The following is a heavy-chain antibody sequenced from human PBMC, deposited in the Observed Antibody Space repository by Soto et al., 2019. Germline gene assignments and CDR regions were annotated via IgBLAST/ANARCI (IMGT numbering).Heavy chain of an antibody. D-gene: IGHD1-26*01. V-gene: IGHV4-4*02. CDR1: GGSISNSNW. CDR2: IYHSGST. Sequence: QVQLQESGPGLVKPSGTLSLTCGVFGGSISNSNWWTWVRQPPGKGLVSIGEIYHSGSTNYTSSLLSRVTISLDKVNNQFPLKLPSVAASDTAVYYCAHRPIVGAAIWGQGTLVTVSS. CDR3: AHRPIVGAAI. J-gene: IGHJ4*02.